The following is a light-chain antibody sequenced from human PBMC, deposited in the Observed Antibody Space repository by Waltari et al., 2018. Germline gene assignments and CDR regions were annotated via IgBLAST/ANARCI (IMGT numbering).Light chain of an antibody. CDR2: WAS. Sequence: DIVMTQSPDSLAVSLAERATINCKSSQSVLYSSNNKNYLAWYQQKPGQPPKLLIYWASTRESGVPDRFSGSGSGTHFTLTITSLQAEDVAVYYCQQYYSIPLTFGGGTRMEIK. CDR1: QSVLYSSNNKNY. V-gene: IGKV4-1*01. J-gene: IGKJ4*01. CDR3: QQYYSIPLT.